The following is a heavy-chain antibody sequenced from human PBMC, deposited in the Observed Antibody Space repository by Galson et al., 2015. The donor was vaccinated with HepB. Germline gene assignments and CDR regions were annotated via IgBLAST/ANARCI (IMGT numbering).Heavy chain of an antibody. J-gene: IGHJ4*02. Sequence: LSLTCTVSGCSISSYYWSWIRQPPGKGLEWIGYIYYSGSTNYNPSLKSRVTISVDTSKNQFSLKLSSVTAADTAVYYCSRHGRGLWFGDDSTPRWVLDYWGQGTLVTVSS. D-gene: IGHD3-10*01. CDR1: GCSISSYY. CDR3: SRHGRGLWFGDDSTPRWVLDY. CDR2: IYYSGST. V-gene: IGHV4-59*08.